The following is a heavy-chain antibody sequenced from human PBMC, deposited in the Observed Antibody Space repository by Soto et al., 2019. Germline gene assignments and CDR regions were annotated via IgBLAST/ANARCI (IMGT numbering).Heavy chain of an antibody. D-gene: IGHD4-17*01. CDR3: AREQYGDYWDY. CDR1: GFTFSSYG. Sequence: SLRLSCAASGFTFSSYGMHWVRQAPGKGLEWVEVIWYDGSNKYYADSVKGRFTISRDNSKNTLYLQMNSLRAEDTAAYYCAREQYGDYWDYWGQGTLVTVSS. V-gene: IGHV3-33*01. J-gene: IGHJ4*02. CDR2: IWYDGSNK.